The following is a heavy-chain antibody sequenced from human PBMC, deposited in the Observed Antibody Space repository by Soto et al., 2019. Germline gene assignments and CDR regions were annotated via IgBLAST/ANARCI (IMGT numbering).Heavy chain of an antibody. Sequence: SVKVSCKASGGTFSSYAISWVRQAPGQGLEWMGGIIPIFGTANYAQKFQGRVTITADESTSTAYMELSSLRSEDTAVYYCGRQLFASGYGMDVWGQGATVTVSS. J-gene: IGHJ6*02. CDR2: IIPIFGTA. D-gene: IGHD6-6*01. CDR3: GRQLFASGYGMDV. CDR1: GGTFSSYA. V-gene: IGHV1-69*13.